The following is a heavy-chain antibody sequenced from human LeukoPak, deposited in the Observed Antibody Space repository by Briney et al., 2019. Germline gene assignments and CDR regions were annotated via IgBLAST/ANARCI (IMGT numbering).Heavy chain of an antibody. V-gene: IGHV4-34*01. CDR2: INHSGST. J-gene: IGHJ5*02. CDR3: ARALPTTEPTVVNWFDP. Sequence: SETLSLTCAVYGGSFSGYYWSWIRQPPGKGLEWIGEINHSGSTNYNPSLKSRVTISVDTSKNQFSLKLSSATAADTAVYYCARALPTTEPTVVNWFDPWGQGTLVTVSS. D-gene: IGHD4-23*01. CDR1: GGSFSGYY.